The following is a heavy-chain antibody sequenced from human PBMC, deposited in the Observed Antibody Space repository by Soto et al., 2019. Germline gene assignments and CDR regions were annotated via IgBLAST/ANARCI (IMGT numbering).Heavy chain of an antibody. Sequence: QVQLVESGGGVVQPGRSLRLSCEASGFSFSVYAMHWVRQAPGKGLEWVAVMSYDGSNRYYADSVKGRFTTSRDNSKNPMYLQMNRLRPADTAVYYCARDSYRYCSSTTCYRWFDPWGQGTQVTVSS. CDR2: MSYDGSNR. V-gene: IGHV3-30-3*01. J-gene: IGHJ5*02. CDR1: GFSFSVYA. D-gene: IGHD2-2*01. CDR3: ARDSYRYCSSTTCYRWFDP.